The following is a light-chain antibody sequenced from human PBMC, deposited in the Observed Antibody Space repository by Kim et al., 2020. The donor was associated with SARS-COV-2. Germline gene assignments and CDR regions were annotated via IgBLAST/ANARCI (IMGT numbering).Light chain of an antibody. Sequence: SAAVGDRATITCQASQDISNYLNWYQQKPGKAPKLLIYDASNLETGVPSRFSGSGSGTDFTFTISSLQPEDIATYYCQQYDNLFTFGPGTKVDIK. CDR3: QQYDNLFT. CDR2: DAS. V-gene: IGKV1-33*01. J-gene: IGKJ3*01. CDR1: QDISNY.